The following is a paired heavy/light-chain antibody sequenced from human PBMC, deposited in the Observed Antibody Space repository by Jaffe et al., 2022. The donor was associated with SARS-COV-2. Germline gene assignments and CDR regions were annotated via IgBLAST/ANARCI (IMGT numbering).Light chain of an antibody. Sequence: EIVLTQSPGTLSLSPGESATLSCRASQSVSSNYLAWYQQRPGQAPRLVIFGASSRATGIPDRFSGSGSGTDFTLTISRLEPEDFAVYHCQQYGGSPWTFGQGTKVEIK. CDR1: QSVSSNY. V-gene: IGKV3-20*01. CDR3: QQYGGSPWT. J-gene: IGKJ1*01. CDR2: GAS.
Heavy chain of an antibody. V-gene: IGHV3-23*01. CDR3: AKNLVPFKNRDYFDS. CDR1: GFTFNTYA. J-gene: IGHJ4*02. CDR2: ISGSGSGS. Sequence: EVQLLESGGGLVQPGGSLRLSCAASGFTFNTYAMSWVRQAPGKGLEWVSAISGSGSGSRYADSVTGRFTISRDNSQKTLYLQMNSLRADDTAVYYCAKNLVPFKNRDYFDSWGPGTLVTVSS.